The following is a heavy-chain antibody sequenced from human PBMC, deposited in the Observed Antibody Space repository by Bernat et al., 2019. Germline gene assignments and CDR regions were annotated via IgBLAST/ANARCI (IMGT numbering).Heavy chain of an antibody. CDR1: GGSISSYY. J-gene: IGHJ4*02. D-gene: IGHD5-12*01. Sequence: QVQLQESGPGLVKPSETLSLTCTVSGGSISSYYWSWIRQHPGKGLEWIGYIYYSGSTYYNPSLKSRVTISVDTSKNQFSLKLSSVTAADTAVYYCARGLIVATIDPGVFDYWGQGTLVTVSS. V-gene: IGHV4-59*06. CDR2: IYYSGST. CDR3: ARGLIVATIDPGVFDY.